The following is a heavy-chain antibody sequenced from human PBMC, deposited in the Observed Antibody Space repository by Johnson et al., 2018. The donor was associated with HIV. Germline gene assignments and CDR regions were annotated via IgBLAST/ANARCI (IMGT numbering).Heavy chain of an antibody. CDR1: GFTFSSYG. CDR2: IRYDGSNK. Sequence: QVQLVESGGGVVQPGGSLRLSCAASGFTFSSYGMHWVRQAPGKGLEWVAFIRYDGSNKYYADSVKGRFTISRDNSKTTLYLQMNSLRAEDTAVYYCAREGTLGAFDIWGQGTMVTVSS. D-gene: IGHD1-1*01. CDR3: AREGTLGAFDI. J-gene: IGHJ3*02. V-gene: IGHV3-30*02.